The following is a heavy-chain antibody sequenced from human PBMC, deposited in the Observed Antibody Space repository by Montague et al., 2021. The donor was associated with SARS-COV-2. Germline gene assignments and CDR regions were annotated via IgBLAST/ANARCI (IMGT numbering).Heavy chain of an antibody. D-gene: IGHD3-10*01. V-gene: IGHV3-48*02. CDR3: ARDQVLWFGEHVV. J-gene: IGHJ4*02. CDR2: ISSSSSTI. CDR1: VFTFSSYS. Sequence: SLRLSCEASVFTFSSYSMNWVRQTPGKGLEWVSYISSSSSTIYYADSXKGRFTISRDNAKNSLYLQMNSLRDEDTAVYYCARDQVLWFGEHVVWGQGTLVTVSS.